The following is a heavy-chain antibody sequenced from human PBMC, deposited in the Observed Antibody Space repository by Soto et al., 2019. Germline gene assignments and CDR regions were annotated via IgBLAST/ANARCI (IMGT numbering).Heavy chain of an antibody. CDR1: GGSINTFF. D-gene: IGHD5-12*01. CDR2: IFSSGST. V-gene: IGHV4-4*07. Sequence: SETLSLTCTVSGGSINTFFWSWVRQPAGKGLEWIGRIFSSGSTSFNPSLESRVAMSVDTSKNHFSLNLSSVTAADMAVYYCAREGSYSAYNFAHGIQLWSFDFWGQGALVTVSS. J-gene: IGHJ4*02. CDR3: AREGSYSAYNFAHGIQLWSFDF.